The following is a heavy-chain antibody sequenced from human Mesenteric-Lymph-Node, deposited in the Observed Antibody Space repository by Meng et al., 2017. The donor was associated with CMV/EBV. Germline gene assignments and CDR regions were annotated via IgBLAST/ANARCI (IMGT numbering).Heavy chain of an antibody. V-gene: IGHV3-21*01. CDR2: IGPTSDFK. Sequence: GESLKISCAVSGFNFRGYTMNWVRQSPEKGLEWVSSIGPTSDFKYYADSLQGRFTISRDNAKDSLFLQMNNLRGDDTAVYYCVRGPTSAVDYWGQGTLVTVSS. J-gene: IGHJ4*02. CDR3: VRGPTSAVDY. D-gene: IGHD4-23*01. CDR1: GFNFRGYT.